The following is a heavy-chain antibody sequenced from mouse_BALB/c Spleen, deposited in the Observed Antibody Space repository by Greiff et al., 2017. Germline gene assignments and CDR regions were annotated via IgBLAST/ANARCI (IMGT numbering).Heavy chain of an antibody. D-gene: IGHD2-1*01. CDR2: IWAGGST. V-gene: IGHV2-9*02. Sequence: VMLVESGPGLVAPSQSLSITCTVSGFSLTRYGVHWVRQPPGKGLEWLGVIWAGGSTNYNSALMSRLSISKDNSKSQVFLKMNSLQTDDTAMYYCAREGGSYGNYGYFDVWGAGTTVTVSS. J-gene: IGHJ1*01. CDR1: GFSLTRYG. CDR3: AREGGSYGNYGYFDV.